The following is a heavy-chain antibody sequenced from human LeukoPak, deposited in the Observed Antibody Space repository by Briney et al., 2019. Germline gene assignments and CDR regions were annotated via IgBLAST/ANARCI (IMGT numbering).Heavy chain of an antibody. J-gene: IGHJ4*02. Sequence: SETLSLTCTVSGGSISSYYWSWIWQPPGKGLEWIGYIYYSGSTNYNPSLKSRVTMSVDTSKNQFSLKLSSVTAADTAVYYCARVRDVLLWFGEFDYWGQGTLVTVSS. V-gene: IGHV4-59*12. D-gene: IGHD3-10*01. CDR3: ARVRDVLLWFGEFDY. CDR2: IYYSGST. CDR1: GGSISSYY.